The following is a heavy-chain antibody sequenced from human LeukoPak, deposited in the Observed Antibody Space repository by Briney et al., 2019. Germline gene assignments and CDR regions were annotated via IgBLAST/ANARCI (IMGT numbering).Heavy chain of an antibody. Sequence: GGSLRLSCAASGFTFSSYAMHWVRQAPGKGLEWVAVISYDGSNKYYADSVKGRFTISRDNSKNTLYLQMNSLRAEDTAVYYCAKDTKSPYYFDYWGQGTLVTVSS. V-gene: IGHV3-30-3*02. CDR2: ISYDGSNK. J-gene: IGHJ4*02. CDR1: GFTFSSYA. CDR3: AKDTKSPYYFDY.